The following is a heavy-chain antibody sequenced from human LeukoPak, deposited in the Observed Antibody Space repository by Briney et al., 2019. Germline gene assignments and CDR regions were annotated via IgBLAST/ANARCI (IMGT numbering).Heavy chain of an antibody. Sequence: PSETLSLTCTVSGGSISSGSYYWSWIRQPAGKGLEWIGRIYTSGSTNYNPSLKSRVTMSVDTSKNQFSLKLSSVTAADTAVYYCARGPPYFDYWGQGTLVTVSS. V-gene: IGHV4-61*02. CDR2: IYTSGST. CDR3: ARGPPYFDY. J-gene: IGHJ4*02. CDR1: GGSISSGSYY.